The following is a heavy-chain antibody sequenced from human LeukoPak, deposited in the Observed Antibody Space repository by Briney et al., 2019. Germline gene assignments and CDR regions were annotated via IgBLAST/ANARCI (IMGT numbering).Heavy chain of an antibody. CDR1: GGSISSYY. J-gene: IGHJ3*02. Sequence: SETLSLTCTVSGGSISSYYWSWIRQPPGKGLEWIGSIYYSGSTYYNPSLKSRVTISVDTSKNQFSLKLSSVTAADTAVYYCARPQMTSNAFDIWGQGTMVTVSS. CDR2: IYYSGST. V-gene: IGHV4-59*05. D-gene: IGHD4-11*01. CDR3: ARPQMTSNAFDI.